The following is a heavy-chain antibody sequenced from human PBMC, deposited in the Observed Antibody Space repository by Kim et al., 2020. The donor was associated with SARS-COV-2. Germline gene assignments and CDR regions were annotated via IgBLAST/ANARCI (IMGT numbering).Heavy chain of an antibody. D-gene: IGHD3-3*01. CDR1: GFTFSDYY. J-gene: IGHJ6*02. V-gene: IGHV3-11*01. CDR3: ARERTRITIFGVVHRYGMGV. Sequence: GGSLRLSCAASGFTFSDYYMSWIRQAPGKGLEWVSYISSSGSTIYYADSVKGRFTISRDNAKNSLYLQMNSLRAEDTAVYYCARERTRITIFGVVHRYGMGVWGQGNTVTVSS. CDR2: ISSSGSTI.